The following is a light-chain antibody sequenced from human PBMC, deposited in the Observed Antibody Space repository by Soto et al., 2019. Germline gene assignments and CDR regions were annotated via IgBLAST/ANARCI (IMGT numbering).Light chain of an antibody. Sequence: DIQMTQSPSTLSASVGDRVTITCRASQSISPWLAWYQQKPGRAPKVLIYKASILQTGAPSRFSGSGSGTEFTLTISSLQPDDFATYYCQQYSSYSRTCGQGTKIEIK. J-gene: IGKJ1*01. CDR2: KAS. V-gene: IGKV1-5*03. CDR3: QQYSSYSRT. CDR1: QSISPW.